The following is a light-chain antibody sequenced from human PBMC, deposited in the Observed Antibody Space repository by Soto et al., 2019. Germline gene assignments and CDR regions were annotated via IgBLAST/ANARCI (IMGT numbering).Light chain of an antibody. V-gene: IGKV1D-12*01. CDR2: GAS. CDR3: QQAYTSPRT. CDR1: QDISHY. J-gene: IGKJ1*01. Sequence: DIQVTQSPSSVSASVGDRVTITCRASQDISHYLAWYQQKPGKAPKLLIYGASSLQSGVPSRFSGSGSGTDFTLTIRSLQPADFATFYCQQAYTSPRTFGQGTTVDIK.